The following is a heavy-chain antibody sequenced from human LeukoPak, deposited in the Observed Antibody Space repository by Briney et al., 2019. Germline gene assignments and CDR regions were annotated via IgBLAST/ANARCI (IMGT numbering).Heavy chain of an antibody. D-gene: IGHD1-26*01. J-gene: IGHJ4*02. V-gene: IGHV3-23*01. CDR3: AKSRGESRGASNY. CDR1: GFTFSSYA. CDR2: ISGSGDTT. Sequence: GGSLRLSCAASGFTFSSYAMNWVRQAPGKGLEWVSFISGSGDTTYYADSVKGRFTVSRDKSKNTLYLQMNSLRAEDTAVYYCAKSRGESRGASNYWGQGTLVTVSS.